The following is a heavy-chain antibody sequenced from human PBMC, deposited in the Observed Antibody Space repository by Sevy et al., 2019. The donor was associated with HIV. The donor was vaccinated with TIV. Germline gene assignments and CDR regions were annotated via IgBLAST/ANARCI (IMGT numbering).Heavy chain of an antibody. CDR3: ARASYYYDSSGPCPFDP. Sequence: ASVKVSCKASGYTFTSYDINWVRQATGQGLEWMGWMNPNSGNTGYAQKFQGRVTMTRNTSISTAYMELGSLRSEDTAVYYCARASYYYDSSGPCPFDPWGQGTLVTVSS. J-gene: IGHJ5*02. D-gene: IGHD3-22*01. CDR1: GYTFTSYD. V-gene: IGHV1-8*01. CDR2: MNPNSGNT.